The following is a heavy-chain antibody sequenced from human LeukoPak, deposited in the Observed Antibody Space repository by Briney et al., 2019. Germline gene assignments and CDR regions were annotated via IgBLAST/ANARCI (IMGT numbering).Heavy chain of an antibody. CDR1: GYTFTGYY. CDR3: ARDPSQKDLGFYKASNDY. Sequence: ASVKVSCKASGYTFTGYYMHWVRQAPGQGLEWMGWMNPNSGGTNYAQKLQGRVTMTRPTSISTAYMELSRLRSDATAVYYFARDPSQKDLGFYKASNDYWGQGTLFTVSS. J-gene: IGHJ4*02. V-gene: IGHV1-2*02. CDR2: MNPNSGGT. D-gene: IGHD2-2*02.